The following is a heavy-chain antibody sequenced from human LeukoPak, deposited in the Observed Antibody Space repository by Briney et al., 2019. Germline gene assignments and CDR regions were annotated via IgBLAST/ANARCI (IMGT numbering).Heavy chain of an antibody. CDR3: ARRIFGRNWFDP. CDR2: IYTSGST. D-gene: IGHD3/OR15-3a*01. CDR1: GGSISSGSYY. V-gene: IGHV4-61*02. Sequence: SQTLSLTCTVSGGSISSGSYYWSWIRQPAGKGLEWIGRIYTSGSTNYNPSLKSRVTISVDTSKNQFSLKLSSVTAADTAVYYCARRIFGRNWFDPWGQGTLVTVSS. J-gene: IGHJ5*02.